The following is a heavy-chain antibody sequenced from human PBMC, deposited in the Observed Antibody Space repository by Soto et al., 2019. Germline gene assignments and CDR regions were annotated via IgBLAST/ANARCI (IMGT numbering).Heavy chain of an antibody. CDR1: GFTFSDSY. CDR3: AGDRGGYGPPDV. J-gene: IGHJ6*02. Sequence: QVQLVESGGGLVKPGWSLRLSCAASGFTFSDSYMSWIRQAPGKGLQWVAYISGSSGYTGYADSVKGRFTISRDNAKNALYLQMTSLRAEDTALYYCAGDRGGYGPPDVWGQGTTVTVSS. V-gene: IGHV3-11*06. D-gene: IGHD3-10*01. CDR2: ISGSSGYT.